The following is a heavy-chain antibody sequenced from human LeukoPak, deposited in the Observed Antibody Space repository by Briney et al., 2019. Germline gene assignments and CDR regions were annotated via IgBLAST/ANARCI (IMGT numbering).Heavy chain of an antibody. CDR1: GYSFTNYW. J-gene: IGHJ5*02. Sequence: GASLQISCKGSGYSFTNYWISWVRQMPGKGLEWMGRIDPSDSYTYYSPSFQGHVTISADKSISTAYLQWSSLRASDTAMYYCARQYYYVSGSYYNNWFDPWGQGTLVTVSA. CDR3: ARQYYYVSGSYYNNWFDP. D-gene: IGHD3-10*01. CDR2: IDPSDSYT. V-gene: IGHV5-10-1*01.